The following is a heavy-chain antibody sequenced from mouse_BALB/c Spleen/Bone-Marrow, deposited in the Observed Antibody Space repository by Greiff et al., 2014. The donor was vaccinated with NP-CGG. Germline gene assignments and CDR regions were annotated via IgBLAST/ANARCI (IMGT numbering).Heavy chain of an antibody. V-gene: IGHV5-4*02. J-gene: IGHJ4*01. D-gene: IGHD2-1*01. CDR1: GFTFSDYY. CDR2: INDGGSYT. CDR3: ARDGNFAMDY. Sequence: VHVKQSGGGLVKPGGSLKLSCAVSGFTFSDYYMYWVRQNPEKRLEWVATINDGGSYTYYPDSVKGRFTISRDNAKNNLYLQMSSLKSEDTAMYYCARDGNFAMDYWGQGTSVTVSS.